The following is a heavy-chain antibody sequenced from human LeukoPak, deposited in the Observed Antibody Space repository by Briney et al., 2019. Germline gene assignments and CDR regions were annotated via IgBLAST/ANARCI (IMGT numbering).Heavy chain of an antibody. Sequence: PGGSLRLSCAASGFTFSSYSMTWVRQASGKGLEWVSSISPGSSHTYYADSVKGRFTISRDNARNLLYLQMNSLRAEDTAVYYCARVEEAAAFDPWGQGTLVTVSS. J-gene: IGHJ5*02. CDR1: GFTFSSYS. D-gene: IGHD2-15*01. V-gene: IGHV3-21*01. CDR2: ISPGSSHT. CDR3: ARVEEAAAFDP.